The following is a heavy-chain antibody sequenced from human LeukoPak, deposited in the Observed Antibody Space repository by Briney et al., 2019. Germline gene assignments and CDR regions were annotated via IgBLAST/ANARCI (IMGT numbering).Heavy chain of an antibody. CDR1: GFTFSSYA. Sequence: GGSLRLSCAASGFTFSSYAMSWVRQAPGKGLGWVSAISGSGGSTYYADSVKGRFTISRDNSKNTLYLQMNSLRAEDTAVYYCAKDLEVTVVVPATHKYYYGMDVWGQGTTVTVSS. J-gene: IGHJ6*02. CDR2: ISGSGGST. V-gene: IGHV3-23*01. CDR3: AKDLEVTVVVPATHKYYYGMDV. D-gene: IGHD2-2*01.